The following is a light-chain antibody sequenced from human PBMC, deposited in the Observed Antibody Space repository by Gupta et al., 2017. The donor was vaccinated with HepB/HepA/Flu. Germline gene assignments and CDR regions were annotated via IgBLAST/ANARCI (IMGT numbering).Light chain of an antibody. V-gene: IGKV1-39*01. CDR3: QQTYSTPPT. CDR2: GAS. Sequence: IQMTQSPSSLSASVRDRVPITCRASQSISIYLNWYQQKPGKAPKLLIYGASTLQSGVPSRFSGSGSGTDFTLTISSLQPEDFATYFCQQTYSTPPTFGQGTTVEIK. CDR1: QSISIY. J-gene: IGKJ2*01.